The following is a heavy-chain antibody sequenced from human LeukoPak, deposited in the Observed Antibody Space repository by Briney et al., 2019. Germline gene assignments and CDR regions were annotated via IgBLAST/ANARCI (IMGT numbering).Heavy chain of an antibody. CDR2: IYYSGST. CDR1: GGSFSGYY. J-gene: IGHJ4*02. Sequence: SETLSLTCAVYGGSFSGYYWSWIRQPPGKGLEWIGYIYYSGSTNYNPSLKSRVTISVDMSKNQFSLKLSSVTAADTAVYYCARLRGEYDYWGQGTLVTVSS. CDR3: ARLRGEYDY. V-gene: IGHV4-59*01. D-gene: IGHD3-10*01.